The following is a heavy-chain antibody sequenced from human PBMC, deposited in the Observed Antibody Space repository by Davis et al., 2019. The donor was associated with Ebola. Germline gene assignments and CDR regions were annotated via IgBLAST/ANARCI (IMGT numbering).Heavy chain of an antibody. J-gene: IGHJ4*02. CDR1: GFTFRNYA. D-gene: IGHD3-3*01. CDR3: ARAGFDEVLDY. Sequence: GESLKISCAASGFTFRNYAMHWVRQAPGKGLKWVAVVSHSERERFYADSVKGRFTISRDNSENTLYLQMNSLTADDTSVYYCARAGFDEVLDYWGQGTPVTVSS. CDR2: VSHSERER. V-gene: IGHV3-30*04.